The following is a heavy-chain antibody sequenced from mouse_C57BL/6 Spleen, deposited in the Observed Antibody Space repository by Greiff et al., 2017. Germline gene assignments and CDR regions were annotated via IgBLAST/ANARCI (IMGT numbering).Heavy chain of an antibody. V-gene: IGHV1-80*01. Sequence: LQESGAELVKPGASVKISCKASGYAFSSYWMNWVKQRPGKGLEWIGQIYPGDGDTNYNGKFKGKATLTADKSSSTAYMQLSSLTSEDSAVYFCARAYYGNYGVYFDYWGQGTTLTVSS. D-gene: IGHD2-1*01. J-gene: IGHJ2*01. CDR3: ARAYYGNYGVYFDY. CDR2: IYPGDGDT. CDR1: GYAFSSYW.